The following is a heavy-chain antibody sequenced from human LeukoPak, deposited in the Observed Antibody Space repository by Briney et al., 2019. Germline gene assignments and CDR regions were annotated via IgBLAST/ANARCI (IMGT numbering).Heavy chain of an antibody. Sequence: GGSLRLSCAASGFTFSSYAMHWVRQAPGKGLEWVAVISYDGSNKYYADSVKGRFTISRDNSKNTLYLQMNSLRAEDTAVYYCASPIGTGSYSFDYWGQGTLVTVSS. CDR1: GFTFSSYA. J-gene: IGHJ4*02. CDR3: ASPIGTGSYSFDY. V-gene: IGHV3-30*04. D-gene: IGHD3-10*01. CDR2: ISYDGSNK.